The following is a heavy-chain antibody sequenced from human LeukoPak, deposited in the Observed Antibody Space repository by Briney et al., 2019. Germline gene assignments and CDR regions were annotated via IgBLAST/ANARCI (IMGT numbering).Heavy chain of an antibody. Sequence: ASVKVSCKASGYTFTGYYMHWVRQAPGQGLEWMGWINPNSGGTNYAQKFQGRVTMTRDTSISTAYMGLSRLRSDDTAVYYCARAPDFWSGYRYYFDYWGQGTLVTVSS. CDR3: ARAPDFWSGYRYYFDY. J-gene: IGHJ4*02. CDR1: GYTFTGYY. V-gene: IGHV1-2*02. D-gene: IGHD3-3*01. CDR2: INPNSGGT.